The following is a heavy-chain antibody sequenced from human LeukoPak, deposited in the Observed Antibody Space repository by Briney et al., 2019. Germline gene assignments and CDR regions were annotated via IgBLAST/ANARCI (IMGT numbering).Heavy chain of an antibody. CDR1: GFTVSSNY. D-gene: IGHD3-9*01. CDR3: ARVGILTGGQVDY. CDR2: IYSGGST. V-gene: IGHV3-66*01. Sequence: GGSLRLSCAASGFTVSSNYMSWVRQAPGKGLGWVSVIYSGGSTYYADSVKGRFTISRDNSKNTLYLQMNSLRAEDTAVYYCARVGILTGGQVDYWGQGTLVTVSS. J-gene: IGHJ4*02.